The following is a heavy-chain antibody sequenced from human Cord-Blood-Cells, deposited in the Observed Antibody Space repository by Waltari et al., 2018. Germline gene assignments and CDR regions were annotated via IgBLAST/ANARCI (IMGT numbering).Heavy chain of an antibody. CDR3: ARGHCSGGSCYLPPYYYYGMDV. J-gene: IGHJ6*02. D-gene: IGHD2-15*01. Sequence: GAEVKKPGASVKVSCKASGYTFTGYYMHWVRQAPGQGLEWMGWINPNSGGTNYAQKFQGWVTMTRDTSISTAYMELSRLRSDDTAVYYYARGHCSGGSCYLPPYYYYGMDVWGQGTTVTVSS. V-gene: IGHV1-2*04. CDR1: GYTFTGYY. CDR2: INPNSGGT.